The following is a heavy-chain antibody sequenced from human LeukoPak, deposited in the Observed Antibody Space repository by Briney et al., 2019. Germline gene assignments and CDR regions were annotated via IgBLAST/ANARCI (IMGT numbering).Heavy chain of an antibody. CDR2: IYTDGST. CDR3: ARALTYSSGWFAFDY. Sequence: GGSMRLSCAASGFTVSSDYMNWVRQAPGKGLEWASIIYTDGSTHYADSVKGRFSISRDLSKNTVHLQIHSLTAEDTAVYYCARALTYSSGWFAFDYWGQGTLVTVSS. J-gene: IGHJ4*02. D-gene: IGHD6-19*01. V-gene: IGHV3-66*01. CDR1: GFTVSSDY.